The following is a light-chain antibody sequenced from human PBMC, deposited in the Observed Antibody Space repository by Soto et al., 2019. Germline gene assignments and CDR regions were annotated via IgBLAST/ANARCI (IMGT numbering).Light chain of an antibody. CDR3: QQHHSYPVT. V-gene: IGKV1-9*01. Sequence: DIQLTQSPSFLSASVGDRVTIACRASQDISSYLAWYQQKPGKAPNVLIYTASTLQSGVPSRFSGSGSGTEFTLTISSLQPEDFATSYCQQHHSYPVTFGGGTKVEIK. CDR2: TAS. J-gene: IGKJ4*01. CDR1: QDISSY.